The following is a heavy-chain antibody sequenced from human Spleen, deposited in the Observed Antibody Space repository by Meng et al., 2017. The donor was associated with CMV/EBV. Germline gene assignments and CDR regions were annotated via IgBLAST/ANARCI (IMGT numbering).Heavy chain of an antibody. V-gene: IGHV4-34*01. CDR3: ARVGPIVVVPALDAFDI. D-gene: IGHD2-2*01. Sequence: GSLRLSCAVYGGSFSGYYWSWIRQPPGKGLEWIGEINGSGSTSYNPSLKSRLIISVDTSKNQFSLKLTSVTAADTAVYYCARVGPIVVVPALDAFDIWGQGTMVTVSS. J-gene: IGHJ3*02. CDR2: INGSGST. CDR1: GGSFSGYY.